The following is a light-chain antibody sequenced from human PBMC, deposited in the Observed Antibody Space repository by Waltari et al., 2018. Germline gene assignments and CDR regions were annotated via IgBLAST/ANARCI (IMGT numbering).Light chain of an antibody. J-gene: IGLJ3*02. Sequence: QSALTQPRSVSGSPGQSVTVPCTGTSSDVGGYNYVSWYQQHPGKAPKLMIYDVTKRPSGVPDRFSGSKSGNMASLTISGLQTEDEADYYCCSYAGSYTWVFGGGTKLTVL. CDR1: SSDVGGYNY. V-gene: IGLV2-11*01. CDR2: DVT. CDR3: CSYAGSYTWV.